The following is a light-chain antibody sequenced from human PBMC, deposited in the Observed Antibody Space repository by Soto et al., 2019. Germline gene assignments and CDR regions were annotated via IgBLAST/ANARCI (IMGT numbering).Light chain of an antibody. Sequence: EIVMSQSPATLSVSPGERATLSCRASQSVGNNLAWYRQKSGQAPRLLIYGASTRATGIPARFSGSGSGTEFTLTIDSLQSDDFAVYLCQQYRNWPLTFGQGTKVDIK. CDR2: GAS. V-gene: IGKV3-15*01. J-gene: IGKJ1*01. CDR1: QSVGNN. CDR3: QQYRNWPLT.